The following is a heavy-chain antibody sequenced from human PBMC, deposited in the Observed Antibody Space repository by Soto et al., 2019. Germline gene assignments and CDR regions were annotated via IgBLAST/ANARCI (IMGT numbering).Heavy chain of an antibody. Sequence: EVQLLESGGGLVQPGGSLRLSCAASGLTFSSHAMSWVRQAPGKGLEWVSGISGSGGSTYYVDSVEGRFTISRDNSKNTLYLQMNSLRAEDTAVYHCAKRASDYWGQGTLVTVSS. V-gene: IGHV3-23*01. J-gene: IGHJ4*02. CDR3: AKRASDY. CDR1: GLTFSSHA. D-gene: IGHD2-21*01. CDR2: ISGSGGST.